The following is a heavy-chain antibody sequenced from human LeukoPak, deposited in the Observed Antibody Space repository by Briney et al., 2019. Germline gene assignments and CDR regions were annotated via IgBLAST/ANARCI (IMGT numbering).Heavy chain of an antibody. CDR2: IYPGDSDT. CDR1: GYSFATYW. Sequence: GESLKISCNVSGYSFATYWIGWVRLMPGKGLECMGIIYPGDSDTRYSPSFQGQVTISADKSISTAYLQWSSLRPSDTAMYYCARRAVARSVGNFWFDSWGQGTLVTVSS. J-gene: IGHJ5*01. D-gene: IGHD6-19*01. V-gene: IGHV5-51*01. CDR3: ARRAVARSVGNFWFDS.